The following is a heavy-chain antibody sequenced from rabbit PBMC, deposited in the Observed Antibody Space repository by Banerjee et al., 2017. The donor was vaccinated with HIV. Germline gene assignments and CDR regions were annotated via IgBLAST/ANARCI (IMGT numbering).Heavy chain of an antibody. CDR3: ARNSGGDGSGGAGL. V-gene: IGHV1S40*01. D-gene: IGHD2-1*01. J-gene: IGHJ4*01. Sequence: TYSATWAKGRFTISKTSSTTVTLQMTSLTAADAATYFCARNSGGDGSGGAGLWGPGTLVTVS. CDR2: T.